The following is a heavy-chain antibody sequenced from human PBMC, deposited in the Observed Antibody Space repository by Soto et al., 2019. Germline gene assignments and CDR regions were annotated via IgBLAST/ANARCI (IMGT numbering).Heavy chain of an antibody. CDR1: GFSLSTSEVG. CDR3: AHSRLSSGGYKYFDY. V-gene: IGHV2-5*02. D-gene: IGHD6-19*01. Sequence: QITLKESGPPLVKPTQTLTLTCTFSGFSLSTSEVGVGWVRQPPGKALEWLALIYGDDDDRYSPSLNSRLTITRDTSKNQVVLTMTNMDPVDTATSYCAHSRLSSGGYKYFDYWGQVTLVTVSS. J-gene: IGHJ4*02. CDR2: IYGDDDD.